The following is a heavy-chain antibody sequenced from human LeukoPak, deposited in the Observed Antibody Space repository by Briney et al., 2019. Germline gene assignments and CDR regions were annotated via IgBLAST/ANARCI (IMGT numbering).Heavy chain of an antibody. CDR3: AKLGLDCSSTSCFPEDY. Sequence: GGALRLSCAASGFTFSSYAMSWVRQAPGKGLEWVSAISGSGGSTYYADSVKGRFTIPRDNSKTTLYLQMNSLRAEDTAVYYCAKLGLDCSSTSCFPEDYWGQGTLVTVSS. CDR1: GFTFSSYA. V-gene: IGHV3-23*01. J-gene: IGHJ4*02. CDR2: ISGSGGST. D-gene: IGHD2-2*01.